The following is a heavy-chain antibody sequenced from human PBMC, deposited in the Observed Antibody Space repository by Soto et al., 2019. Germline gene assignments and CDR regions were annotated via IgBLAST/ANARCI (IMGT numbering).Heavy chain of an antibody. Sequence: GGSLRLSCAASGFTFSSYGMHWVRQAPGKGLEWVAVIWYDGSNKYYADSVKGRFTISRDNSKNTLYLQMNSLRAEDTAVYYCARDNVAGVKLFPNMDVWGKGTTVTVSS. CDR2: IWYDGSNK. D-gene: IGHD2-15*01. J-gene: IGHJ6*03. CDR1: GFTFSSYG. CDR3: ARDNVAGVKLFPNMDV. V-gene: IGHV3-33*01.